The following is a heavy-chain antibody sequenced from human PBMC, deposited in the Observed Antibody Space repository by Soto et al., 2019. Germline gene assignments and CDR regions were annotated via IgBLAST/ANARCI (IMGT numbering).Heavy chain of an antibody. Sequence: QVQLVESGGGVVQPGRSLRLSCAASGFTFSSYGMHWVRQAPGKGLEWVAVISYDGSNKYYADSVKGRFTISRDNSKNTLYLQMNSLRAEDTAVYYCANAHWNEGEDGMDVWGQGTTVTVSS. J-gene: IGHJ6*02. CDR3: ANAHWNEGEDGMDV. V-gene: IGHV3-30*18. CDR1: GFTFSSYG. D-gene: IGHD1-1*01. CDR2: ISYDGSNK.